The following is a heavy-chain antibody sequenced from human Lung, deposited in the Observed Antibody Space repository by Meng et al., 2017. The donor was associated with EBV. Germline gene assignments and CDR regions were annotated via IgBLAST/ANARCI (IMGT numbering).Heavy chain of an antibody. CDR3: ARNYYFDY. V-gene: IGHV4-30-4*01. CDR1: GGSINSGDYY. J-gene: IGHJ4*02. Sequence: QVRLQGSGPGLVKPSQTLSLPCTVSGGSINSGDYYWSWIRQPPGKGLEWIGYIYYTGSTYYNPSLKSRVTISMDTSKNQFSLRLSSVTAADTVVYYCARNYYFDYWGQGTLVTVSS. CDR2: IYYTGST.